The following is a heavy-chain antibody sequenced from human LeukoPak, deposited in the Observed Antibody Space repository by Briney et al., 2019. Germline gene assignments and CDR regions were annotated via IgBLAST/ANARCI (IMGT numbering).Heavy chain of an antibody. Sequence: GASVKVSCKASGYTFTSYYMHWVRQAPGQGLEWMEIINPSGGSTSYAQKFQGRVTMTRDTSTSTVYMELSSLRSEDTAVYYCARVQHYYDSSGSLYYWGQGTLVTVSS. J-gene: IGHJ4*02. D-gene: IGHD3-22*01. V-gene: IGHV1-46*03. CDR3: ARVQHYYDSSGSLYY. CDR1: GYTFTSYY. CDR2: INPSGGST.